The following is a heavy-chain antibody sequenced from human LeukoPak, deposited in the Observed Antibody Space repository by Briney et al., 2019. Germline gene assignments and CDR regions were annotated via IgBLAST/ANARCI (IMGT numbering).Heavy chain of an antibody. CDR1: GYTFTSYD. J-gene: IGHJ5*02. CDR2: MNPNSGGT. CDR3: ATQMTCCSGGSCYSTIRTKNWFDP. Sequence: ASVKVSCKASGYTFTSYDINWVRQATGQGLEWMGWMNPNSGGTNYAQKFQGRVTMTRDTSISTAYMELSRLRFDDTAVYYCATQMTCCSGGSCYSTIRTKNWFDPWGQGTLVTVSS. V-gene: IGHV1-2*02. D-gene: IGHD2-15*01.